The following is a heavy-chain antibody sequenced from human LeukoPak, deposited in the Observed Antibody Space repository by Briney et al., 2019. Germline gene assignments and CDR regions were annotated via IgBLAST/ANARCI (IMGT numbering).Heavy chain of an antibody. CDR2: IKYSGGST. J-gene: IGHJ4*02. Sequence: GASVKVSCKASGFTFTRHYVHWVRQAPGQGLEWMGIIKYSGGSTNYAQKFQGRVSMTRDTSRSTVYMELSSLRSEDTAVYYCARDDNFWSGNYKSFEYWGQGTLVTVSS. V-gene: IGHV1-46*01. CDR3: ARDDNFWSGNYKSFEY. CDR1: GFTFTRHY. D-gene: IGHD3-3*01.